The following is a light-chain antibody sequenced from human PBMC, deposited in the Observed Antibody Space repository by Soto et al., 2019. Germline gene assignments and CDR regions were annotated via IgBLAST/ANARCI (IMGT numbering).Light chain of an antibody. Sequence: DIQMTQSPSSLSASVGDRVTITCRASLPISNYLAWYQQKPGKIPNHLIYAATTLQAGAPSRFSSSGWGADITHNISSLQPEDVAAHYSPKYNSAPRPFGGGKKVEIK. CDR1: LPISNY. CDR3: PKYNSAPRP. J-gene: IGKJ4*01. V-gene: IGKV1-27*01. CDR2: AAT.